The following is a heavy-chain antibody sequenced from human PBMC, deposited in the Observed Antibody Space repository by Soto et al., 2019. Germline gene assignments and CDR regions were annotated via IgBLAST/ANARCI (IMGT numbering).Heavy chain of an antibody. V-gene: IGHV4-61*08. CDR3: ARAPRGNYGYPSYFDY. D-gene: IGHD3-10*01. J-gene: IGHJ4*02. CDR2: IYYSGST. CDR1: GGSVGGGGDY. Sequence: PLETLCLTCPVSGGSVGGGGDYWSWIRQPPGKGLEWIGYIYYSGSTNYNPSLKSRVTISVDTSKNQVSLKLSSVTAADTAVYYCARAPRGNYGYPSYFDYWGQGTLVTVSS.